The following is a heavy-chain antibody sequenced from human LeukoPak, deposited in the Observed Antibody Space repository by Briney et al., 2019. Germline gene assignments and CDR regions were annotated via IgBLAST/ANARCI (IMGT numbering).Heavy chain of an antibody. CDR1: AFTFNNYA. D-gene: IGHD1-1*01. Sequence: GGSLRLSCAASAFTFNNYAMSWVRQASGMGLEWLSYVSGSGGATYYAASAKGRFTISRDNSKNTVYLQMGSLRAEDTAVYYRAKNRGGTYNYYFDVSGNGTTVTVSS. CDR3: AKNRGGTYNYYFDV. CDR2: VSGSGGAT. J-gene: IGHJ6*03. V-gene: IGHV3-23*01.